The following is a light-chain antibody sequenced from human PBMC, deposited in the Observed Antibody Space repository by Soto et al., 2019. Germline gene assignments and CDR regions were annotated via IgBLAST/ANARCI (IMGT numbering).Light chain of an antibody. Sequence: DIQMTQSPSSLSASVGDRVTITCRASQSISGYLSWYYQRPGKAPKLLISAASTLQSGVPSRFSGSGSGTDFTLTISSLQPEDSATYYCRQSYTVPYTFGQGTKVDIK. CDR2: AAS. J-gene: IGKJ2*01. CDR3: RQSYTVPYT. CDR1: QSISGY. V-gene: IGKV1-39*01.